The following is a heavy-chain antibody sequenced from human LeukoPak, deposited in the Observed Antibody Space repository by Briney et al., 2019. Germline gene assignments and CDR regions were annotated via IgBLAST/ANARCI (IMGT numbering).Heavy chain of an antibody. V-gene: IGHV3-43*02. J-gene: IGHJ4*02. CDR1: GLPFGDFA. CDR3: ARESGKFDY. CDR2: ISGDGVST. Sequence: GGSLRLSCVASGLPFGDFAMHWVRQAPGQGLEWVSLISGDGVSTFFTDSVKGRFSISRDNSKNSLFLEMSSLRTEDTAMYYCARESGKFDYWGQGTLVAVSS.